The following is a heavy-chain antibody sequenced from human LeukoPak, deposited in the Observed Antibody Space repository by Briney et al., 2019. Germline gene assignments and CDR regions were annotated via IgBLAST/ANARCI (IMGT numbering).Heavy chain of an antibody. CDR3: ARGGNYGGRHWYFDL. CDR1: GGSISSYY. CDR2: IYYSGST. V-gene: IGHV4-59*01. Sequence: SETLSLTCTVSGGSISSYYWSWIRQPPGKGLEWIGYIYYSGSTNYNPSLKSRVTISVDTSKNQFSLKLSSVTAADTAVYYCARGGNYGGRHWYFDLCGRGTLVTVSS. J-gene: IGHJ2*01. D-gene: IGHD4-23*01.